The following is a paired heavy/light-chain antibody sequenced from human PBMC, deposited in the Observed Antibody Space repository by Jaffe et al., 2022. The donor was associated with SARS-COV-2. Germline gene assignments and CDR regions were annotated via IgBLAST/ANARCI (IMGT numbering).Heavy chain of an antibody. CDR2: ISGSGWNT. CDR1: GFTFSTYA. V-gene: IGHV3-23*01. Sequence: QLLESGGGLVQPGGSLRLSCAASGFTFSTYAMTWVRQAPGKGLEWVSAISGSGWNTYNADSVKGRFTISRDNSRNILYLQMNSLRAEDTAVYYCAKTVGDPPSHYYGMDVWGQGTTVTVSS. J-gene: IGHJ6*02. CDR3: AKTVGDPPSHYYGMDV. D-gene: IGHD2-21*02.
Light chain of an antibody. J-gene: IGKJ1*01. CDR1: QSLLHTNGYYY. CDR3: MQTLQPWT. CDR2: LAS. V-gene: IGKV2-28*01. Sequence: DIVMTQSPLSLPVTPGEPASISCRSSQSLLHTNGYYYLDWYLQKPGQSPQLLIFLASHRASGVPDRFSGSGSGTDFTLRISRVEADDVGVYYCMQTLQPWTFGQGTKVEIK.